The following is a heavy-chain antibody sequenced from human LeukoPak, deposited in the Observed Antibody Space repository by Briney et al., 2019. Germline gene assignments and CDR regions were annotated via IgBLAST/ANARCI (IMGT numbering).Heavy chain of an antibody. CDR3: VRSWYDILTGYPDWFDP. V-gene: IGHV4-59*01. Sequence: PSETLSLTCTVSGGSISSYYWSWIRQPPGKGLEWIGYIYYSGSTNYNPSLKSRVTISVDTSKNQFSLKLSSVTAADTAVYYCVRSWYDILTGYPDWFDPWGQGTLVTVSS. D-gene: IGHD3-9*01. CDR1: GGSISSYY. CDR2: IYYSGST. J-gene: IGHJ5*02.